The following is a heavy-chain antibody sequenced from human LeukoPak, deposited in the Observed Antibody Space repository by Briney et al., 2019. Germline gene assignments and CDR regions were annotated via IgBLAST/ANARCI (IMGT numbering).Heavy chain of an antibody. V-gene: IGHV4-39*07. CDR1: GGSISSSSYY. CDR2: IYYSGST. J-gene: IGHJ5*02. CDR3: ARDLELRGGWFAP. Sequence: PSETLSLTCTVSGGSISSSSYYWGWIRQPPGKGLEWIGSIYYSGSTYYNPSLKSRVTISVDTSKNQFSLKLSSVTAADTAVYYCARDLELRGGWFAPWGQGTLVTVSS. D-gene: IGHD1-7*01.